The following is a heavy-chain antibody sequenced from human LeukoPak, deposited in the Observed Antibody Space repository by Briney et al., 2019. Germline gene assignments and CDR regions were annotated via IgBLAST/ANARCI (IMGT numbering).Heavy chain of an antibody. CDR1: GGSISSYY. D-gene: IGHD6-19*01. CDR2: IYYSGST. V-gene: IGHV4-59*01. CDR3: VRDWYSSGWYDY. J-gene: IGHJ4*02. Sequence: PSETLSLTCTVSGGSISSYYWSWIRQPPGKGLEWIGYIYYSGSTNYNPSLKSRVTISVDTSKNQFSLKLSSVTAADTAVYYCVRDWYSSGWYDYWGQGTLVTVSS.